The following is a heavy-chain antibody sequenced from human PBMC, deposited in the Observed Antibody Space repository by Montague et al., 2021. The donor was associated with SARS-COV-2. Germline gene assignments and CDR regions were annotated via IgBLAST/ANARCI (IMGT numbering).Heavy chain of an antibody. CDR1: GGSISSGGYY. V-gene: IGHV4-31*03. D-gene: IGHD3-10*01. Sequence: TLSLTCTVSGGSISSGGYYWSWIRQHPGKGLEWIGYIYYSGSTYYNPSLKSRVTISVDTSKNQFSLKLCSVTAADTAVYYCARARRGSGSGSYFDILVNWFDPWGQGTLVTVSS. CDR2: IYYSGST. J-gene: IGHJ5*02. CDR3: ARARRGSGSGSYFDILVNWFDP.